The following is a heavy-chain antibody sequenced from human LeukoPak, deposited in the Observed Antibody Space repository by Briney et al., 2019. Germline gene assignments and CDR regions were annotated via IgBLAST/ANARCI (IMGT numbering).Heavy chain of an antibody. CDR1: GFTLSSYS. CDR3: ARDCGMVRGIKNYYGMDV. CDR2: ISSSSYI. V-gene: IGHV3-21*01. J-gene: IGHJ6*02. Sequence: PGGSLRLSCAASGFTLSSYSMNWVRQAPGKGLEWVSSISSSSYIYYADSVKGRFTISRDNAKNSLYLQMNSLRAEDTAVYYCARDCGMVRGIKNYYGMDVWGQGTTVTVSS. D-gene: IGHD3-10*01.